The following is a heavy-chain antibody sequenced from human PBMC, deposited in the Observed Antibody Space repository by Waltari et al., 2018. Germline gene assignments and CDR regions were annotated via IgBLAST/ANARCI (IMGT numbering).Heavy chain of an antibody. CDR3: ARWNRDFWSGYYTRYYFDY. Sequence: QVQLQQWGAGLLKPSETLSLTCAVYGGSFSGYYWSWIRQPPGKGLEWIGEINHSGSTNYNPSLKSRVTISVDTSKIQFSLKLSSVTAADTAVYYCARWNRDFWSGYYTRYYFDYWGQGTLVTVSS. CDR2: INHSGST. V-gene: IGHV4-34*01. CDR1: GGSFSGYY. D-gene: IGHD3-3*01. J-gene: IGHJ4*02.